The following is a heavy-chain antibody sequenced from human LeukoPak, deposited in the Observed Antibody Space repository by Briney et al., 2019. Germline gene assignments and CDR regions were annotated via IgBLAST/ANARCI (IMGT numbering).Heavy chain of an antibody. Sequence: PSETLSLTCTVSGGSISSYYWSWIRQPPGKGLEWIGYIYYSGSTNYNPSLKSRVTISVDTSKNQFSLKLSSVTAADTAVYYCARVSRDSSGYYPLDYWGQGTLVTVSS. V-gene: IGHV4-59*01. D-gene: IGHD3-22*01. CDR3: ARVSRDSSGYYPLDY. CDR2: IYYSGST. J-gene: IGHJ4*02. CDR1: GGSISSYY.